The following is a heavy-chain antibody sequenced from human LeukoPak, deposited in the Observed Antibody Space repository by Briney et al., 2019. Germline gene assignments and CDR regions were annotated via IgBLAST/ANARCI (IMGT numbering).Heavy chain of an antibody. D-gene: IGHD6-13*01. CDR3: AREGLGSSSFDY. J-gene: IGHJ4*02. V-gene: IGHV4-30-2*01. CDR2: IYHSGST. Sequence: PSETLSLTCTVSGGSISSGGDYWSWIRQPPGKGLEWIGYIYHSGSTYYNPSLKSRVTISVDRSKNQFSLKLSSVTAADTAVYYCAREGLGSSSFDYWGQGNLVTVSS. CDR1: GGSISSGGDY.